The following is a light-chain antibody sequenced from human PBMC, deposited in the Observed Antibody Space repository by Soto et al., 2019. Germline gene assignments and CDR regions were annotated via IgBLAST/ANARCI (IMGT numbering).Light chain of an antibody. CDR2: SNN. CDR3: AAWDDSLSGPV. J-gene: IGLJ2*01. Sequence: QSVLTQPPSASGTPGQRVTISCSGSGSNIGSNYVYWYQQLPGTAPKLLIYSNNQRPSGVPDRFSGSKSGTSASLAISGLRSEDEADYYCAAWDDSLSGPVFGGGTKLTVL. V-gene: IGLV1-47*02. CDR1: GSNIGSNY.